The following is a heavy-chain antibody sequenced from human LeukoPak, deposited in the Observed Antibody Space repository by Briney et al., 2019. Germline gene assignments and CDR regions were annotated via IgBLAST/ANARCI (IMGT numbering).Heavy chain of an antibody. D-gene: IGHD1-1*01. J-gene: IGHJ4*02. CDR2: MDPTGSQK. V-gene: IGHV3-7*01. CDR3: AIWTSGNY. CDR1: QFTFNGSW. Sequence: GGSLRLSCADSQFTFNGSWMNWVRQAPGKGLEWVANMDPTGSQKRYVDSVRGRFTISKDNPGASLYLDMRSLRAEDTAIYYCAIWTSGNYWGQGTLVTVSS.